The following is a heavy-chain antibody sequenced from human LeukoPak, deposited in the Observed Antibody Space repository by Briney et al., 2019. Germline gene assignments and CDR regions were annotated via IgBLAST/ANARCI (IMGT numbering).Heavy chain of an antibody. Sequence: PGGSLRLSCAASGFTFSSYSMNWVRQAPGKGLEWVSSISVTSSYIYYADSVKGRFTISRDNAQTSLYLQMSSLRDEDTAVYYCAAGLEMGYWGQGTLVTVSS. D-gene: IGHD5-24*01. V-gene: IGHV3-21*01. J-gene: IGHJ4*02. CDR2: ISVTSSYI. CDR3: AAGLEMGY. CDR1: GFTFSSYS.